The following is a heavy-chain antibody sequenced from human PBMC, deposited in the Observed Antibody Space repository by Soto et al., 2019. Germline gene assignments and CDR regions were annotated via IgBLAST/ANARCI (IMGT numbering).Heavy chain of an antibody. V-gene: IGHV4-34*01. CDR3: ALAPAAHILY. CDR2: INPSGTT. CDR1: GGSLSAYY. D-gene: IGHD2-2*01. Sequence: QVQLQQWGAGLLKPSETLSLTCTVYGGSLSAYYLSWIRQPPGKGLEWIGEINPSGTTNYNPSLKSRVTISVDTSKNQFSLRLSSVTAADTAVYHFALAPAAHILYWGQGTLVTVSS. J-gene: IGHJ1*01.